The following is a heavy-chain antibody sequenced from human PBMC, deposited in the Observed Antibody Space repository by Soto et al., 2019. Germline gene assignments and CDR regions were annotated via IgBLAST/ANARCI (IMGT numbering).Heavy chain of an antibody. D-gene: IGHD5-18*01. CDR2: IYHSGRT. CDR3: ARHVATAMGTDY. Sequence: SETLSLTCTVSGGSISGYYWTWIRQPPGKGLEWIGHIYHSGRTNYNPSLKSRVTISIDTSKNQFSLKLTSGTAADTAVYYCARHVATAMGTDYWGQGTLVTVSS. J-gene: IGHJ4*02. CDR1: GGSISGYY. V-gene: IGHV4-59*13.